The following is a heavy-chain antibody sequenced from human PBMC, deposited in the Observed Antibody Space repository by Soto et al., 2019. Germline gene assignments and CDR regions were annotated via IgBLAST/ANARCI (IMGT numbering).Heavy chain of an antibody. J-gene: IGHJ4*02. CDR2: INAGNGNT. Sequence: QVQLGQSGAEVKKPGASVKVSCKASGYTFTSYAMHWVRQAPGQRLEWMGWINAGNGNTKYSQKFQGRVIITRDTTASTAYMELSSLRSEDTAVYYCARGPGSRGWYVYGYWGQGTLVTVSS. V-gene: IGHV1-3*01. CDR3: ARGPGSRGWYVYGY. D-gene: IGHD6-19*01. CDR1: GYTFTSYA.